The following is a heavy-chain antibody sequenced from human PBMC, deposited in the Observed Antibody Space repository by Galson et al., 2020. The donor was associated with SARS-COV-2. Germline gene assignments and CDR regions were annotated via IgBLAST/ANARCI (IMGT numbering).Heavy chain of an antibody. CDR1: GTSISSGSSS. CDR2: ITHSGGT. CDR3: ARLHYGEYAPEAFDV. J-gene: IGHJ3*01. D-gene: IGHD4-17*01. V-gene: IGHV4-30-2*01. Sequence: SETLSLTCAVSGTSISSGSSSWNWIRQQPGKGLEWIGYITHSGGTYYNPSPKSPFTISGHRSKNPFSLRLSSVTAAATAVYYGARLHYGEYAPEAFDVWGPGTRVTVSS.